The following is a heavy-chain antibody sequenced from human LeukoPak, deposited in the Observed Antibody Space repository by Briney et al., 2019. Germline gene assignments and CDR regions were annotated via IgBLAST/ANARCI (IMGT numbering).Heavy chain of an antibody. CDR1: GFTVSANY. CDR2: IYSDGRT. J-gene: IGHJ4*02. CDR3: ARSGEFDFWSGYYY. Sequence: GGSLRLSCAAFGFTVSANYTSWVRQAPGKGLEWVSIIYSDGRTLYADSVKGRFTIPRDNSKNTVYLQMNSLRAEDTAVYYCARSGEFDFWSGYYYWGRGTGVPVSS. D-gene: IGHD3-3*01. V-gene: IGHV3-53*01.